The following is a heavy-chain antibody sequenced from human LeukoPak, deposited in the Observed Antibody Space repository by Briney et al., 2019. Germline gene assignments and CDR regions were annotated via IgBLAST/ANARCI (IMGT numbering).Heavy chain of an antibody. CDR3: ARGGGSESYSDY. J-gene: IGHJ4*02. D-gene: IGHD3-10*01. Sequence: ASVKVSCKASGYTFTSYYMHWVRQAPGQGLEWMGIINPSGGSTSYAQKLQGRVTMTTDTSTSTAYMELRSLRSDDTAVYYCARGGGSESYSDYWGQGTLVTVSS. V-gene: IGHV1-46*01. CDR2: INPSGGST. CDR1: GYTFTSYY.